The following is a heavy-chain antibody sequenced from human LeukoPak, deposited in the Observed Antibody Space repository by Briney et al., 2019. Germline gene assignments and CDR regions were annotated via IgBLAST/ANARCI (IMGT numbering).Heavy chain of an antibody. CDR3: ATDGPGDTVSIDY. J-gene: IGHJ4*02. Sequence: GASVKVSCKVPGYTLTELSMHRVRQAPAKGLEWMGGFDPEDGETIYAQTFQGRVTMTEDTSTDTANMELSSLRSEDTAVYYCATDGPGDTVSIDYWGQGTLVTVSS. V-gene: IGHV1-24*01. D-gene: IGHD5/OR15-5a*01. CDR2: FDPEDGET. CDR1: GYTLTELS.